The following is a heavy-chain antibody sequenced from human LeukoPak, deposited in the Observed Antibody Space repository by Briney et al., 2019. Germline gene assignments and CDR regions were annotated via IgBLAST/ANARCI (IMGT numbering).Heavy chain of an antibody. Sequence: PSETLSLTCNVSGGSIRGYYWSWIRQPPGKGLEWIGYIYSSGSTNYNPSLKSRVTMSVDTSKNQFSLKMRSVTSADTAVYYCARYRAFDIWGQGTVVTVSS. CDR3: ARYRAFDI. J-gene: IGHJ3*02. CDR1: GGSIRGYY. CDR2: IYSSGST. V-gene: IGHV4-59*01.